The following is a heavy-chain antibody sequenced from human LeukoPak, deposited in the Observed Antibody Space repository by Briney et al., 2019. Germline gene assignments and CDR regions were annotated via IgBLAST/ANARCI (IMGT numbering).Heavy chain of an antibody. Sequence: SETLSLTCAVYGGSFSGYYWSWIRQPPGKGLEWIGYIYYSGSTNYNPSLKSRVTISVDTSKNQFSLKLSSVTAADTAVYYCASTPITYYYDSSGYYWFDYWGQGTLVTVSS. V-gene: IGHV4-59*01. CDR2: IYYSGST. CDR3: ASTPITYYYDSSGYYWFDY. D-gene: IGHD3-22*01. J-gene: IGHJ4*02. CDR1: GGSFSGYY.